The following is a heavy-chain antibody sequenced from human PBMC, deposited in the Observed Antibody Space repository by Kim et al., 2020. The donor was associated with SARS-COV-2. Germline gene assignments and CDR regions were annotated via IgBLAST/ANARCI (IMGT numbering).Heavy chain of an antibody. CDR3: AAGYSSSWYNFDNWFDP. Sequence: GGSLRLSCAASGFTFSSYAMSWVRQAPGKGLEWVSAISGSGGSTYYADSVKGRFTISRDNSKNTLYLQMNSLRAEDTAVYYCAAGYSSSWYNFDNWFDPWGQGTLVTVSS. CDR2: ISGSGGST. D-gene: IGHD6-13*01. CDR1: GFTFSSYA. V-gene: IGHV3-23*01. J-gene: IGHJ5*02.